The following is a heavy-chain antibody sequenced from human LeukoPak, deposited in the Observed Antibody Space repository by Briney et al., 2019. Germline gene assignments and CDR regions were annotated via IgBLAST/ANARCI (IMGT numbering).Heavy chain of an antibody. V-gene: IGHV4-59*01. CDR2: IYYSGST. Sequence: PSETLSLTCTVSGGSISSYYWSWIRQPPGKGLEWIGYIYYSGSTNYNPSLKSRVTISVDTSKNQFSLKLSSVTAADTAAYYCARVNRGMATVDYYYYGMDVWGQGTTVTVSS. CDR3: ARVNRGMATVDYYYYGMDV. D-gene: IGHD5-24*01. CDR1: GGSISSYY. J-gene: IGHJ6*02.